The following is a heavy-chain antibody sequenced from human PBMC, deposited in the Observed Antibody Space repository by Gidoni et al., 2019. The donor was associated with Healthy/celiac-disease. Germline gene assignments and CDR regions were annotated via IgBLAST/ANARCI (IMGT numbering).Heavy chain of an antibody. CDR2: INHSGST. Sequence: QVQLQQWGAGLLKPSETLSLTCAVSGGSFSGYYWSWIRQPPGKGLEWIGEINHSGSTNYNPSLKSRVTISVDTSKNQFSLKLSSVTAADTAVYYCAREDQDYYDSSGYPHPYYFDYWGQGTLVTVSS. CDR3: AREDQDYYDSSGYPHPYYFDY. J-gene: IGHJ4*02. CDR1: GGSFSGYY. V-gene: IGHV4-34*01. D-gene: IGHD3-22*01.